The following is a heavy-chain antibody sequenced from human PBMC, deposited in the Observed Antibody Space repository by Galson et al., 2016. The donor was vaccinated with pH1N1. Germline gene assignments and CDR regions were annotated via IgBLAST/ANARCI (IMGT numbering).Heavy chain of an antibody. CDR1: TYSFSGYY. J-gene: IGHJ6*02. Sequence: SVKVSCKASTYSFSGYYIHWVRQAPGQGLEWMGWISPDSGGTVYAQKFQDWPTMTWDTSISTTYMEVTRLTSDDTAVYFCATSSPHTTGNTGFFGLDVWGQGTTVTVSS. D-gene: IGHD1-1*01. CDR2: ISPDSGGT. V-gene: IGHV1-2*04. CDR3: ATSSPHTTGNTGFFGLDV.